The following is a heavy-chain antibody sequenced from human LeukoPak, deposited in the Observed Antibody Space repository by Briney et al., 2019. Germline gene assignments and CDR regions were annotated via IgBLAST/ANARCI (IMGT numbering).Heavy chain of an antibody. CDR1: GYSFTNYG. Sequence: ASVKVSYKTSGYSFTNYGIIWLRQAPGQGLEWMGWISGYKRKPFYAQNFQGRVTKTTNTSTVTVYMEVRSLRSDDTAVYYCAREGLRSIAARRGPRDYMDVWGKGTTVIVSS. CDR3: AREGLRSIAARRGPRDYMDV. J-gene: IGHJ6*03. V-gene: IGHV1-18*01. CDR2: ISGYKRKP. D-gene: IGHD6-6*01.